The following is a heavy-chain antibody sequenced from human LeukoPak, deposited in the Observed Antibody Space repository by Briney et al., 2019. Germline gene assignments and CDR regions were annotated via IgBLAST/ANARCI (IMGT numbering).Heavy chain of an antibody. CDR3: AGGNVLRFLEWF. CDR1: GGSISSYY. J-gene: IGHJ4*02. V-gene: IGHV4-59*01. CDR2: IYYSGST. Sequence: SQTLSLTCTVSGGSISSYYWSWIRQPPGKGLEWIGYIYYSGSTNYNPSLKSRVTISVDTSKNQFSLKLSSVTAADTAVYYCAGGNVLRFLEWFWGQGTLVTVSS. D-gene: IGHD3-3*01.